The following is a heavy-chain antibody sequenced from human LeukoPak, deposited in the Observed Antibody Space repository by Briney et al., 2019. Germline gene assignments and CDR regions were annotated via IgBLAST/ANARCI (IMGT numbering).Heavy chain of an antibody. J-gene: IGHJ3*02. CDR1: GFTFSTYW. CDR2: INQDGSDI. V-gene: IGHV3-7*03. D-gene: IGHD6-19*01. Sequence: GGSLRLSCAASGFTFSTYWMSWVRQAPGKGLEWVGNINQDGSDIYYVDSVKGRFTISRDNAKNSLSLQMNSLRAEDTAVYYCARTYSSGWYGAFDIWGQGTMVTVSS. CDR3: ARTYSSGWYGAFDI.